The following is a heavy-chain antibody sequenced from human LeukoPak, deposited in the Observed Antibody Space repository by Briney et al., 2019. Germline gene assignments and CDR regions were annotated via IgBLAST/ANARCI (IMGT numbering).Heavy chain of an antibody. D-gene: IGHD3-22*01. Sequence: PGASLRLSCAASGFTFSSYAMSWVRQAPGKGLEWVSAISGSGGSTYYADSVKGRFTISRDDSKNTLYLQMNSLRAEDTAVYYCAKDSYYYDSSGYYLFGSSLDYWGQGTLVTVSS. J-gene: IGHJ4*02. CDR3: AKDSYYYDSSGYYLFGSSLDY. CDR2: ISGSGGST. V-gene: IGHV3-23*01. CDR1: GFTFSSYA.